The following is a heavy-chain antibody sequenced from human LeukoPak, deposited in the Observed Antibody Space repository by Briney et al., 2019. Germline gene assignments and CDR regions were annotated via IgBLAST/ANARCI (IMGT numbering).Heavy chain of an antibody. V-gene: IGHV3-15*01. CDR3: TTDSPWSYDILTGVKNVDYYYYMDV. D-gene: IGHD3-9*01. Sequence: GGSLRLSCAASGFTFSNAWMSWVRQAPGKGLEWVGRIKSKTDGGTTDYAAPVKGRFTISRDDSKNTLYLQMNSLKTEDTAVYYCTTDSPWSYDILTGVKNVDYYYYMDVWGKGTTVTISS. J-gene: IGHJ6*03. CDR2: IKSKTDGGTT. CDR1: GFTFSNAW.